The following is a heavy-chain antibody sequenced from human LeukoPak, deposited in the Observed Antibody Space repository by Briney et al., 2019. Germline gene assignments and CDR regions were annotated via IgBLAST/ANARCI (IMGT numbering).Heavy chain of an antibody. D-gene: IGHD2-8*01. V-gene: IGHV3-53*01. Sequence: PWGSLRPSCAASGFTVSNSYMAWVRRAPGKGLEWVADIYNVGTTHYEDSVKGRFAISRDNSKNTLYLQMNSLRDEDTAVYYCAREGEYCSNDACPLFYWGQGTVVTVSS. CDR3: AREGEYCSNDACPLFY. J-gene: IGHJ4*02. CDR1: GFTVSNSY. CDR2: IYNVGTT.